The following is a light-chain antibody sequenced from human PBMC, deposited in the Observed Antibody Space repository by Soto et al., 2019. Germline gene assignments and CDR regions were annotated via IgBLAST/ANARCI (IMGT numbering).Light chain of an antibody. CDR1: QSVRSN. CDR2: ATS. CDR3: QQYDNWPLT. Sequence: EIVMTQSPATLSVSPGERATLSCRASQSVRSNLAWYQQKPGQAPRLLISATSTRATGIPARFSGSGSGTEFTLSISSLQSEDSAVYYCQQYDNWPLTFGGGTKVEIK. J-gene: IGKJ4*01. V-gene: IGKV3-15*01.